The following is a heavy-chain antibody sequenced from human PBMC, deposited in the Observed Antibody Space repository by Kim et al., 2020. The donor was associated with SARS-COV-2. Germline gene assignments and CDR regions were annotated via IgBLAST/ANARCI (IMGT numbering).Heavy chain of an antibody. CDR1: GFTFSSYA. Sequence: GGSLRLSCAASGFTFSSYAMHWVRQAPGKGLEWVAVIWYDGSNKYYADSVKGRFTISRDNSKNTLYLQMNSLRAEDTAVYYCAKGFGWHGEGGVDYWGQG. CDR2: IWYDGSNK. V-gene: IGHV3-33*06. CDR3: AKGFGWHGEGGVDY. J-gene: IGHJ4*02. D-gene: IGHD3-10*01.